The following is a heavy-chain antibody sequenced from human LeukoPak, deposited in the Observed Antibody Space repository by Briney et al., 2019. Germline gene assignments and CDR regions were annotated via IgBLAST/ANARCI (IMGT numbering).Heavy chain of an antibody. J-gene: IGHJ6*02. Sequence: PGGSLRLSCAASGFTLSDYYLTWIRQAPGKGLEWVSYITSRGSTIYHADSVKGRFTISRDNAKNSLYLQMNSLRAEDTAVYYCARSSPDSSGYPTARSMDVWGQGTTVTVSS. V-gene: IGHV3-11*04. CDR2: ITSRGSTI. CDR3: ARSSPDSSGYPTARSMDV. D-gene: IGHD3-22*01. CDR1: GFTLSDYY.